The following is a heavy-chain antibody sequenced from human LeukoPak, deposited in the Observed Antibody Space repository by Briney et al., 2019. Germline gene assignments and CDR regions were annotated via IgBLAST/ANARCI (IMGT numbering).Heavy chain of an antibody. V-gene: IGHV3-7*03. CDR1: GGSISSSNW. Sequence: ETLSLTCAVSGGSISSSNWWSWVRQPPGKGLEWVANIKQRGSEKYYVDSVKGRFTISRDDSKNSLFLQMNSLRTEDTAVYYCVRENYGGFDAFDIWGQGTMVTVSS. CDR2: IKQRGSEK. J-gene: IGHJ3*02. CDR3: VRENYGGFDAFDI. D-gene: IGHD4-23*01.